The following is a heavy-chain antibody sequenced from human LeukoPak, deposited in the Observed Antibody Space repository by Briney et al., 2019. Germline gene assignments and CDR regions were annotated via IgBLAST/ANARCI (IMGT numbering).Heavy chain of an antibody. CDR2: INPNSGGT. J-gene: IGHJ6*03. D-gene: IGHD3-10*01. V-gene: IGHV1-2*02. Sequence: ASVKVSCKASGYTFTGCYMHWVRQAPGQGLEWMGWINPNSGGTNYAQKFQGRVTMTRDTSISTAYMELSRLRSDDTAVYFCATWFRKYYFYMDVWSKGTTVTVSS. CDR3: ATWFRKYYFYMDV. CDR1: GYTFTGCY.